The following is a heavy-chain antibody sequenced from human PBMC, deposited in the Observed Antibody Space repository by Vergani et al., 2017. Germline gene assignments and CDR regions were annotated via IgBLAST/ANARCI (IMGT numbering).Heavy chain of an antibody. CDR1: GYTFTSYY. CDR3: AKHQSGSSWYAPLVDP. CDR2: INPSGGST. Sequence: QVQLVQSGAEVKKPGASVKVSCKASGYTFTSYYMHWVRQAPGQGLEWMGIINPSGGSTSYAQKFQGRVTISVDTSKNQFSLKLSSVTAADTAVYYCAKHQSGSSWYAPLVDPWGQGTLVIVSS. V-gene: IGHV1-46*01. J-gene: IGHJ5*02. D-gene: IGHD6-13*01.